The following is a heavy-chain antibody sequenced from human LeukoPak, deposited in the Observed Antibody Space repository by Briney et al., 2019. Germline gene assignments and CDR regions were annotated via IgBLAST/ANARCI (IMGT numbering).Heavy chain of an antibody. V-gene: IGHV5-51*01. CDR2: IYPGDSDT. Sequence: GASLKISFKASGSRFTSYWIGWVRPMPGKGLELMGIIYPGDSDTRYSPSFQGQVTISADKSISTAYLQWSSLKASDTAMYYCTMVRGPPHYFDYWGQGTLVTVS. CDR3: TMVRGPPHYFDY. D-gene: IGHD3-10*01. J-gene: IGHJ4*02. CDR1: GSRFTSYW.